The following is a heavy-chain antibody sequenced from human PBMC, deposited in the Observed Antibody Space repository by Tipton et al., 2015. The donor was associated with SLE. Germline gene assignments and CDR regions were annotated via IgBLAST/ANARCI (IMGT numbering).Heavy chain of an antibody. D-gene: IGHD2-21*01. CDR2: ISAYNGNT. Sequence: QVQLVQSGGEVKKPGASVRVSCKTSGYTFTSYAFSWVRQAPGQGLEWMGWISAYNGNTDYAQKFQGRLTMTTDTSTNTAYMELRSLRSDDTAVYYCARDRDTRAFVEVMGSYFDYWGQGTLVTVS. V-gene: IGHV1-18*01. CDR3: ARDRDTRAFVEVMGSYFDY. J-gene: IGHJ4*02. CDR1: GYTFTSYA.